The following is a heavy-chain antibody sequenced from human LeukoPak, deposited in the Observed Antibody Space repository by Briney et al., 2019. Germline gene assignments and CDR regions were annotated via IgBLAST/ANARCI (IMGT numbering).Heavy chain of an antibody. CDR3: AKDLLGGGYYYYMDV. Sequence: PGGSLRLSCAASGFTFSSYGMHWVRQAPGKGLEWVAFTRYDGSNKYYADSVKGRFTISRDNSRNTLYLQMNSLRAEDTAVYYCAKDLLGGGYYYYMDVWGKGTTVTVSS. CDR2: TRYDGSNK. V-gene: IGHV3-30*02. J-gene: IGHJ6*03. D-gene: IGHD4-23*01. CDR1: GFTFSSYG.